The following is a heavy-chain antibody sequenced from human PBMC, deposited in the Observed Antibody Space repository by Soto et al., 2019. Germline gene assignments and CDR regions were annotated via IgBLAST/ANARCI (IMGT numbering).Heavy chain of an antibody. CDR2: IYYSGST. D-gene: IGHD6-19*01. V-gene: IGHV4-59*08. J-gene: IGHJ4*02. CDR1: GGSISSYY. CDR3: ARHIKDSSGWYLVNY. Sequence: PSETLSLTCTVSGGSISSYYWSWIRQPPGKGLEWIGYIYYSGSTNYNPSLKSRVTISVDTSKNQFSLKLSSVTAADTAVYYCARHIKDSSGWYLVNYWGQGTLVTVSS.